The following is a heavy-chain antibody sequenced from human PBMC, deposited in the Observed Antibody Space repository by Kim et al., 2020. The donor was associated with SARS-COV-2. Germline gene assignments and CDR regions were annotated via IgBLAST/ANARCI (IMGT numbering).Heavy chain of an antibody. CDR2: ISSSSSYI. V-gene: IGHV3-21*01. Sequence: GGSLRLSCAASGFTFSSYSMNWVRQAPGKGLEWVSSISSSSSYIYYADSVKGRFTISRDNAKNSLYLQMNSLRAEDTAVYYCARDRGSSWYEMGIYYYYYGMDVWGQGTTVTVSS. J-gene: IGHJ6*02. D-gene: IGHD6-13*01. CDR1: GFTFSSYS. CDR3: ARDRGSSWYEMGIYYYYYGMDV.